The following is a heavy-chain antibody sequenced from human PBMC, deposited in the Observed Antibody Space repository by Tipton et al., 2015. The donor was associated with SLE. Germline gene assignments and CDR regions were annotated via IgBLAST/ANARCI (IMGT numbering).Heavy chain of an antibody. J-gene: IGHJ4*02. Sequence: TLSLTCAVSGGSISSGDWWSWVRQPPRKGLEWIGEIYHSGSTNYDPSLKSRVTISVDTSKNQFSLKLSSVTAADTAVYYCARSVTFDYWGQGTLVTVSS. CDR1: GGSISSGDW. V-gene: IGHV4-4*02. CDR3: ARSVTFDY. CDR2: IYHSGST.